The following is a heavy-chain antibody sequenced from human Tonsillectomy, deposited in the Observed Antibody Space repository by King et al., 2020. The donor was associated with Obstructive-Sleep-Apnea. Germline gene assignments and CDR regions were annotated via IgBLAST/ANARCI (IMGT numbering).Heavy chain of an antibody. D-gene: IGHD2-15*01. CDR3: AIQNRPHCSGGSCYSGAVDY. CDR2: ISGSGGST. Sequence: VQLVESGGGLVQPGGSLRLSCAASGFTFSSYAMSWVRQAPGKGLEWVSAISGSGGSTYYADSVKGRLTISRDNSKNTLYLQMNSLRAEDTDVYYCAIQNRPHCSGGSCYSGAVDYWGQGTLVTVSS. J-gene: IGHJ4*02. V-gene: IGHV3-23*04. CDR1: GFTFSSYA.